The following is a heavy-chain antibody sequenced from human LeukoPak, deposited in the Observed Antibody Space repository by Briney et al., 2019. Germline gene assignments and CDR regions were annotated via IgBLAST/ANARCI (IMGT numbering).Heavy chain of an antibody. J-gene: IGHJ4*02. CDR1: GFTFSSYA. CDR2: ISGSGGST. Sequence: GGSLRLSCAASGFTFSSYAMSWVRQAPGKGLEWVSAISGSGGSTYYADSAKGRFTISRDNSKNTLYLQMNSLRAEDTAVYYCAKGGLLWFGELPLDYWGQGTLVTVSS. D-gene: IGHD3-10*01. V-gene: IGHV3-23*01. CDR3: AKGGLLWFGELPLDY.